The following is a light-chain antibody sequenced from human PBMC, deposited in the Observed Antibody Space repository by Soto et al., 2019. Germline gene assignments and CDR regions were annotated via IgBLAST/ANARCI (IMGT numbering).Light chain of an antibody. CDR1: SSNIGSNT. J-gene: IGLJ2*01. V-gene: IGLV1-44*01. Sequence: QSVLTQPPSASGTPGQRVTISCSGSSSNIGSNTVNWYQQLPGTAPKLLIYSNNQRPSGVPDRFSGSKSGTSASLAISGLQFEDEADYYCAAWDDSLNGHVVFGGGTKVTV. CDR3: AAWDDSLNGHVV. CDR2: SNN.